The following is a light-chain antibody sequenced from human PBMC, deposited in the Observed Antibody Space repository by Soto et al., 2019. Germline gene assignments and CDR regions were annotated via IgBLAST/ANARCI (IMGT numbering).Light chain of an antibody. CDR1: QAIRSD. V-gene: IGKV3-15*01. CDR3: HQYNTWPLT. CDR2: DVS. J-gene: IGKJ4*01. Sequence: EIVMTQSPVALSVSPGERATLSCRASQAIRSDLAWYQQKPGQAPRLLISDVSTRATGIPARFKGSGSGTEFTLAISSLQFEDFAVYYCHQYNTWPLTFGGGTKVEIK.